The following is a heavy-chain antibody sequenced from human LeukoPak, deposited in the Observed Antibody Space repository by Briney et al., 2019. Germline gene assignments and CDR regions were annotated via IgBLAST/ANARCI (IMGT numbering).Heavy chain of an antibody. CDR1: GFTFSSYA. Sequence: GGSLRLSCAASGFTFSSYAMSWVRQAPGRGLEWVSAISGCGGSTYYADSVKGRFTISRDNSKNTLYLQMNSLRAEDTAVYYCAKDNYDFWSGYDYWGQGTLVTVSS. D-gene: IGHD3-3*01. V-gene: IGHV3-23*01. J-gene: IGHJ4*02. CDR2: ISGCGGST. CDR3: AKDNYDFWSGYDY.